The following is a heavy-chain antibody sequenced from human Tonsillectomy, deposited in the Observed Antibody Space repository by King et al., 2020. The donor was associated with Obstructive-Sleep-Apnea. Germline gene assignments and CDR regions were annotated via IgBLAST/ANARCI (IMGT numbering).Heavy chain of an antibody. CDR3: VKGPKVYGMDV. CDR2: IKRKSDGGTT. Sequence: VQLVESGGGLVKPGGALRLSFAASGFTFSNAWMTWVRQAPGKGLEGVGRIKRKSDGGTTEYAAPVKDRFTISRGDSKNTVYLQMNSPKIEDTALYYCVKGPKVYGMDVWGQGTTVTVSS. J-gene: IGHJ6*02. CDR1: GFTFSNAW. V-gene: IGHV3-15*01.